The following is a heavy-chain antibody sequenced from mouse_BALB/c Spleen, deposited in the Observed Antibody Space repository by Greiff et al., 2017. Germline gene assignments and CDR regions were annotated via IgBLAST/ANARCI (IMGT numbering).Heavy chain of an antibody. Sequence: EVKLVESGPGLVKPSQSLSLTCTVTGYSITSDYAWNWIRQFPGNKLEWMGYISYSGSTSYNPSLKSRISITRDTSKNQFFLQLNSVTTEDTATYYCARGYSFAYWGQGTLVTVSA. J-gene: IGHJ3*01. D-gene: IGHD2-3*01. CDR2: ISYSGST. V-gene: IGHV3-2*02. CDR1: GYSITSDYA. CDR3: ARGYSFAY.